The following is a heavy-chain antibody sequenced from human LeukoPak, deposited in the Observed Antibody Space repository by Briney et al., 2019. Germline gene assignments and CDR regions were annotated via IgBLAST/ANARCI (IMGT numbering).Heavy chain of an antibody. J-gene: IGHJ4*02. D-gene: IGHD3-22*01. CDR3: ARVDDSGYLWDY. CDR1: GFTFSNFG. CDR2: ITPTSSYS. V-gene: IGHV3-21*06. Sequence: GGSLRLSCAASGFTFSNFGMNWVRQAPGRGLEWVSHITPTSSYSDYADSVKGRFTISRDNAKSSLYLQMSSLRVEDTAIYFCARVDDSGYLWDYWGQGTLVTVSS.